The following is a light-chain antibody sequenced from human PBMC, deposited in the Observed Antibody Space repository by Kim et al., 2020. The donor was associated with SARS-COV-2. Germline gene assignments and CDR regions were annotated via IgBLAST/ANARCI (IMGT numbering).Light chain of an antibody. CDR3: QEYKISPNT. J-gene: IGKJ2*01. V-gene: IGKV1-27*01. CDR1: QAIDIY. Sequence: IQMTQSPSSLSVSVGDRVTITCRASQAIDIYLAWYQQKPGKVPKLLIYGASTLQSGVPSRFGGSGSGTDFTFTISSLQPEDVATYYCQEYKISPNTFGRGTKLEI. CDR2: GAS.